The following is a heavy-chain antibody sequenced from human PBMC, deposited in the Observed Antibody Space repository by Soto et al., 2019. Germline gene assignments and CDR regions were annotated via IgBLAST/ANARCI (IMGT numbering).Heavy chain of an antibody. D-gene: IGHD6-6*01. J-gene: IGHJ5*02. V-gene: IGHV3-11*06. CDR2: ISSSSSYT. CDR3: ARVIAARPHNWFDP. CDR1: GFTFSDYY. Sequence: GGSLRLSCAASGFTFSDYYMSWIRQAPGKGLEWVSYISSSSSYTNYADSVKGRFTISRVNAKNSLYLQMNSLRAEDTAVYYCARVIAARPHNWFDPWGQGTLVTVSS.